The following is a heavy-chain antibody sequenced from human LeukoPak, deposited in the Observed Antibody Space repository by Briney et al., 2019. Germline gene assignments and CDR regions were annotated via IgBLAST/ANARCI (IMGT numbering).Heavy chain of an antibody. V-gene: IGHV1-24*01. CDR2: FDPENGET. CDR1: GYSLSELS. CDR3: ATVPTVVSGTGDWFDP. J-gene: IGHJ5*02. Sequence: ASVKVSRKVSGYSLSELSIHWVRQAPGKGLEWMGGFDPENGETIYAQKFQGRVTLTEDTSTDTTYMELSSLRSEDTAVYYCATVPTVVSGTGDWFDPWGREPWSPSPQ. D-gene: IGHD6-19*01.